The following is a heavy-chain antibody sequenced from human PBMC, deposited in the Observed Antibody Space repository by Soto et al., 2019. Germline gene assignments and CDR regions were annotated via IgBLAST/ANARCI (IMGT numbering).Heavy chain of an antibody. CDR3: ARGEQLYHYYYGMDV. Sequence: ASVKVSCKASGYSFTTRAMIWVRQAPGQRPEWMGWINTGNGNTRYSPKFQGRVNITRDTSASTAYMELSSLKSEDTAVYYCARGEQLYHYYYGMDVWGQGSTVTVSS. CDR1: GYSFTTRA. V-gene: IGHV1-3*04. J-gene: IGHJ6*02. CDR2: INTGNGNT.